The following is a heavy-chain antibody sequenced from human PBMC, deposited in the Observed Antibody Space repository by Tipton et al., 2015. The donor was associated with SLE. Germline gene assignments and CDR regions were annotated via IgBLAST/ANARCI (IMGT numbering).Heavy chain of an antibody. CDR3: ARAKGAGSFDY. Sequence: TLSLTCTVSGGSIGTHYWSWIRQSAVKGLEYIGRIYAGGTTNYHPPLKSRVTMSVDTSKHQFSLKLNSVTAADTAIYYCARAKGAGSFDYWGQGTLVTVSS. CDR2: IYAGGTT. V-gene: IGHV4-4*07. D-gene: IGHD6-19*01. J-gene: IGHJ4*02. CDR1: GGSIGTHY.